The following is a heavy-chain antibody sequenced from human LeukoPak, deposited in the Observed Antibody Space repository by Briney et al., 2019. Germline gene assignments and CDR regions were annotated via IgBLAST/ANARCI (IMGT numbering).Heavy chain of an antibody. CDR1: GFTFSSYE. V-gene: IGHV3-48*03. D-gene: IGHD3-22*01. Sequence: PGGSLRLSCAASGFTFSSYEMNWVRQAPGKGLDWVSYISSSGNTIYYADSVKGRFTISRDNAKNSLYLQMNSLRAEDTAVYYCARDPLYYYDSAYWGQGTLVTVSS. CDR2: ISSSGNTI. J-gene: IGHJ4*02. CDR3: ARDPLYYYDSAY.